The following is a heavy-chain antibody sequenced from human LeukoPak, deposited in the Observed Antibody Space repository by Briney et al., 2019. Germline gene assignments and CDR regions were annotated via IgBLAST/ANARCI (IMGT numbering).Heavy chain of an antibody. J-gene: IGHJ6*03. CDR1: GYTFTSYG. V-gene: IGHV1-18*01. CDR2: ISAYNGNT. Sequence: GASVKVSCKASGYTFTSYGISWVRQAPGQGLEWMGWISAYNGNTKYAQKLQGRVTMTTDTSTSTAYMELRSLRSDDTAVYYCARGPGGRSGYHPLEDYYYYYYMDAWGKGTTVTVSS. D-gene: IGHD3-22*01. CDR3: ARGPGGRSGYHPLEDYYYYYYMDA.